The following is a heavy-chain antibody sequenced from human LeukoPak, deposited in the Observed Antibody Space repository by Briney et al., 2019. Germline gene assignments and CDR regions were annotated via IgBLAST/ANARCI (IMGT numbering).Heavy chain of an antibody. J-gene: IGHJ4*02. V-gene: IGHV4-4*07. Sequence: SETLSLTCTVSGGSISSYYWSWIRQPAGKGREWIGRIYTSGSTNYNPSLTSRVTMSVDTSKNQCSLKLSSVTAADTAVYYCARGRKYTSGYRVTELGSGYSDYWGQGTLVTVSS. CDR1: GGSISSYY. CDR3: ARGRKYTSGYRVTELGSGYSDY. D-gene: IGHD5-18*01. CDR2: IYTSGST.